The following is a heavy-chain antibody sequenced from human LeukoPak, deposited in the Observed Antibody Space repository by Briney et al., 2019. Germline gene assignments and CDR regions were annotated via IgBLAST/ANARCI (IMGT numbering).Heavy chain of an antibody. Sequence: PGGSLRLPCAASGFTFSSYGMHWVRQAPGKGLEWVAVISYDGSNKYYADSVKGRFTISRDNSKNALYLQMNSLRAEDTAVYYCAKDLMYSGYDYTLYYYYYGMDVWGKGTTVTVSS. CDR1: GFTFSSYG. CDR3: AKDLMYSGYDYTLYYYYYGMDV. J-gene: IGHJ6*04. V-gene: IGHV3-30*18. D-gene: IGHD5-12*01. CDR2: ISYDGSNK.